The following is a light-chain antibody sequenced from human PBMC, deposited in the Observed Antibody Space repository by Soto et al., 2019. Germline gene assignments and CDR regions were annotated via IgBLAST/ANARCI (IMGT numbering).Light chain of an antibody. CDR3: SSYTSSSNLD. J-gene: IGLJ1*01. V-gene: IGLV2-14*01. CDR2: EVS. CDR1: SSDVGGYNY. Sequence: QSALTQPASVSGSPGQSITISCTGTSSDVGGYNYVSWYQQHPGKAPKLMIYEVSNRPSGVSNRFSGSKSGNTASLTISGLQAEDEADYYCSSYTSSSNLDVGNGKKVTVL.